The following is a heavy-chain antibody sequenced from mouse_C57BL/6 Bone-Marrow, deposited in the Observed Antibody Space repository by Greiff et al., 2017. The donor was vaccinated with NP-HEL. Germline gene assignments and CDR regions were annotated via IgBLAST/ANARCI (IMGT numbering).Heavy chain of an antibody. D-gene: IGHD2-1*01. V-gene: IGHV5-6*01. Sequence: EVKLMESGGDLVKPGGSLKLSCAASGFTFSSYGMSWVRQTPDKRLEWVATISSGGSYTYYPHSVKGRFTISRDNAKNTLYLQMSSLKSEDTAMYYCARQGCGNYAWFAYWGQGTLVTVSA. CDR1: GFTFSSYG. CDR2: ISSGGSYT. CDR3: ARQGCGNYAWFAY. J-gene: IGHJ3*01.